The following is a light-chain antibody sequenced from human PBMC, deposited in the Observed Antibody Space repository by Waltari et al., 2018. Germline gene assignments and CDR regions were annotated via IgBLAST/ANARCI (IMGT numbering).Light chain of an antibody. CDR1: SIRSYY. V-gene: IGLV3-19*01. CDR2: GKN. J-gene: IGLJ1*01. CDR3: NSRDSSGHPFV. Sequence: SSELTQDPAVSVAVGQPVWITCQGDSIRSYYEHWYHQKPGQAPLLVMYGKNNRPSGIPDRFSGSYSGDTASLTITGAQAEDEGAYYCNSRDSSGHPFVFGTGTKLTVL.